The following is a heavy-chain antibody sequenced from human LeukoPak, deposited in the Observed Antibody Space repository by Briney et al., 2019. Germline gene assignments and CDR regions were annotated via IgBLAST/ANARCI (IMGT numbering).Heavy chain of an antibody. V-gene: IGHV3-11*04. D-gene: IGHD6-19*01. Sequence: GGSLGLSCAASGFTFSDYYMSWIRQAPGKGLEWVSYISSSGSTIYYADSVKGRFTISRDNAKNSLYLQMNSLRAEDTAVYYCAREVIAVAGTLNYYYGMDVWGQGTTVTVSS. CDR3: AREVIAVAGTLNYYYGMDV. CDR1: GFTFSDYY. CDR2: ISSSGSTI. J-gene: IGHJ6*02.